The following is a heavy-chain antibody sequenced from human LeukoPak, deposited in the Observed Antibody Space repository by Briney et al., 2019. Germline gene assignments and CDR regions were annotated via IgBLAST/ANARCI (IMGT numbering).Heavy chain of an antibody. CDR3: ARAPPMAAAGTYFDY. J-gene: IGHJ4*02. D-gene: IGHD6-13*01. CDR2: IIPIFGTA. V-gene: IGHV1-69*13. CDR1: VGTYSSYA. Sequence: GASVKVSCKASVGTYSSYAISWVRQAPGQGLEWMGGIIPIFGTANYAQKFQGRVTITADESTRTAYMELSSLRSEDTAVYYCARAPPMAAAGTYFDYWGQGTLVTVSS.